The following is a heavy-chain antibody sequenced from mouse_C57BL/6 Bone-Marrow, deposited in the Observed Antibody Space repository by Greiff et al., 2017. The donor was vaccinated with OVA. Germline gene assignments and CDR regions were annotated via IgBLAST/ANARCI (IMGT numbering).Heavy chain of an antibody. J-gene: IGHJ4*01. CDR2: ISYDGSN. V-gene: IGHV3-6*01. CDR3: ARDLGF. Sequence: VQLKESGPGLVKPSQSLSLTCSVTGYSITSGYYWNWIRQFPGNKLEWMGYISYDGSNNYNPSLKNRISITRDTSKNQFFLKLNSVTTEDTATYYCARDLGFWGQGTSVTVSS. CDR1: GYSITSGYY. D-gene: IGHD3-1*01.